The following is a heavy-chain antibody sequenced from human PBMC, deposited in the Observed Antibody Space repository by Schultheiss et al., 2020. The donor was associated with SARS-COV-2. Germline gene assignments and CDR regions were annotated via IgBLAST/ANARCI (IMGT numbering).Heavy chain of an antibody. CDR2: IYYSGST. Sequence: SETLSLTCTVSGGSISSGGYYWSWIRQHPGKGLEWIGYIYYSGSTYYNPSLKSRVTISVDTSKNQFSLKLSSVTAADTAVYYCAKSVGTTIFGVDYKRSLYDRWFDPWGQGTLVTVSS. V-gene: IGHV4-31*03. J-gene: IGHJ5*02. CDR3: AKSVGTTIFGVDYKRSLYDRWFDP. CDR1: GGSISSGGYY. D-gene: IGHD3-3*01.